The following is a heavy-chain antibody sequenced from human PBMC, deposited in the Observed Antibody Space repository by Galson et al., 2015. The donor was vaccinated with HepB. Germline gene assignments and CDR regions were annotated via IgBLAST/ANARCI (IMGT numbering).Heavy chain of an antibody. J-gene: IGHJ3*02. CDR2: INRSVGTT. CDR3: ARGKHVFDI. V-gene: IGHV1-46*01. Sequence: SVKVSCKASGYTFINYYIHWVRQAPGQGLEWMGVINRSVGTTNYAQKFQGRVTMSRDTSTNAVYMELSSLRSDDTAVYYCARGKHVFDIWGQGTMVTVSS. CDR1: GYTFINYY.